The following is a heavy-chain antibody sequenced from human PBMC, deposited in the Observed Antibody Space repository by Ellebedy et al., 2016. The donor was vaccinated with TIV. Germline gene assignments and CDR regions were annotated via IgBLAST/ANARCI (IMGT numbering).Heavy chain of an antibody. D-gene: IGHD3-22*01. J-gene: IGHJ4*02. CDR1: GGSISSTSYY. CDR3: ARGVGSGYPIDS. CDR2: IYYRGST. V-gene: IGHV4-39*07. Sequence: MPGGSLRLSCTVSGGSISSTSYYWGWMRQPPGKGLEWIGAIYYRGSTYYNPSLESRVTISVDTSKNQFSLRLTSVTAADTAVYYCARGVGSGYPIDSWGQGTLVTVSS.